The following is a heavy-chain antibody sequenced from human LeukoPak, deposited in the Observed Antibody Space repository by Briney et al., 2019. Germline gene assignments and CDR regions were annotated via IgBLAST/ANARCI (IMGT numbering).Heavy chain of an antibody. V-gene: IGHV4-39*01. Sequence: PSETLSLTCTVSGGSISSSSYYWGWIRQPPGKGLEWIGSIYYSGSTYYNPSLKSRVTISVDTSKNQFSLKLSSVTAADTAVYYCARGGYCGGDCYENDAFDIWGQGTVVTVSS. J-gene: IGHJ3*02. CDR1: GGSISSSSYY. CDR2: IYYSGST. CDR3: ARGGYCGGDCYENDAFDI. D-gene: IGHD2-21*02.